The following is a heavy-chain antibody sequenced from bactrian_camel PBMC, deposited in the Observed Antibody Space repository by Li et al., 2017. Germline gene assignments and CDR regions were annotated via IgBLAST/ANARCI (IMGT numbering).Heavy chain of an antibody. J-gene: IGHJ4*01. CDR1: GFTLSSYG. V-gene: IGHV3S40*01. D-gene: IGHD2*01. CDR3: AAGDHGSAYLYTR. CDR2: INSGGGST. Sequence: DVQLVESGGGLVQPGGSLRLSCAASGFTLSSYGMSWVRQAPGKGLEWVSSINSGGGSTYYADSVKGRFRISRDNSKNSLFLQMDSLKPEDTAMYYCAAGDHGSAYLYTRWGPGTQVTVS.